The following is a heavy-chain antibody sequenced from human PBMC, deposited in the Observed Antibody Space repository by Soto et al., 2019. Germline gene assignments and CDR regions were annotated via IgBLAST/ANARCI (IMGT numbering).Heavy chain of an antibody. CDR1: GFTFSSFW. Sequence: EVQLVESGGGLVQPGGSLRLSCAASGFTFSSFWMSWVRRAPGKGLEWVANTKQDGSDKNYVGSVKGRSTISRDNAKNSLFLQMNSLRVEDTAMYYCARDVSGKLGHDSWGQGTLVTVSS. CDR2: TKQDGSDK. J-gene: IGHJ4*02. D-gene: IGHD1-26*01. CDR3: ARDVSGKLGHDS. V-gene: IGHV3-7*01.